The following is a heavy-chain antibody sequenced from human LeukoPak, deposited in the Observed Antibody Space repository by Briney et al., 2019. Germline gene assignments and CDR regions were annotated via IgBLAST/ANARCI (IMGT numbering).Heavy chain of an antibody. CDR3: AKSIVGATGDAFDI. V-gene: IGHV3-23*01. CDR1: GLTFSTYD. J-gene: IGHJ3*02. Sequence: GGSLRLSCAASGLTFSTYDMSWVRQAPGKRLEWVSAISDSGGTTWYADSVKGRFTISRDNSKNTLYLQMNSLRAEDTAVYYCAKSIVGATGDAFDIWGQGTMVTVPS. CDR2: ISDSGGTT. D-gene: IGHD1-26*01.